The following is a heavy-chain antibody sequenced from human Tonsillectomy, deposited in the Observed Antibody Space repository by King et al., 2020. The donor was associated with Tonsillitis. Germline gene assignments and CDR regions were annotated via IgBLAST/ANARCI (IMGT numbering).Heavy chain of an antibody. D-gene: IGHD3-16*02. V-gene: IGHV3-15*01. CDR3: TTLYVWGSYRYADP. CDR2: IKSKTDGGTT. J-gene: IGHJ5*02. Sequence: VQLVESGGGLVKPGGSLRLSCAASGFTFSNAWMSWVRQAPGKGLEWVGRIKSKTDGGTTDYAAPVKGRFTISRDDSKKTLYLQMNSLKTEDTAVYYCTTLYVWGSYRYADPWGQGTLVTVSS. CDR1: GFTFSNAW.